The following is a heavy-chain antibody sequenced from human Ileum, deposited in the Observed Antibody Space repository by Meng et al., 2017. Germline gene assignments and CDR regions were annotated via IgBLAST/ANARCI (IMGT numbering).Heavy chain of an antibody. CDR3: ARGVSAAGLFDN. V-gene: IGHV4-31*03. CDR1: GGSISSGGYY. Sequence: QVQLQEAGPGLGKPSQTLSRTGTVSGGSISSGGYYWSWIRQHPGKGLEWIGYIHYIGNTSYNPSLESRTSTSIDTSNNQFSLKVTSVTAADTAVYYCARGVSAAGLFDNWGPGTLVTVSS. CDR2: IHYIGNT. J-gene: IGHJ4*02. D-gene: IGHD2-2*01.